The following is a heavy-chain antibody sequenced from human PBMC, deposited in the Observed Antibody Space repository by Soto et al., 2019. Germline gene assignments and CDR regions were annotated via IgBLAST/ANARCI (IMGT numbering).Heavy chain of an antibody. D-gene: IGHD3-10*01. CDR1: GCSVSSGSYY. CDR3: ARDTLSAPPNDGSGSMGYFVY. Sequence: SETLSLTCTVSGCSVSSGSYYWSWIRQPPGKGLEWIGYIYYSGSTNYNPSLKSRVTISVDTSKNQFSLKLSSVTAADTAVYYCARDTLSAPPNDGSGSMGYFVYLGQGTLGTVSS. V-gene: IGHV4-61*01. CDR2: IYYSGST. J-gene: IGHJ4*02.